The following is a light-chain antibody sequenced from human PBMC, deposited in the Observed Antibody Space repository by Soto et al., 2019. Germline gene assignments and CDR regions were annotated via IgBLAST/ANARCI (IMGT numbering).Light chain of an antibody. CDR1: QSVNNNY. CDR2: GAS. J-gene: IGKJ4*01. V-gene: IGKV3-20*01. Sequence: EIVLTQSPGTLSLSPGERAPLSCRASQSVNNNYLAWYQQKPGQAPRLLIYGASSRATGIPDRFSGGGSVTDFTLTISRLEPEDFAVYYCQQYGRSALTFGGGTKVEIK. CDR3: QQYGRSALT.